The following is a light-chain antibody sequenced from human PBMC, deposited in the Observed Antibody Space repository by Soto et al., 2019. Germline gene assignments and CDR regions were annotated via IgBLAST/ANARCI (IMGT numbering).Light chain of an antibody. J-gene: IGKJ2*01. V-gene: IGKV3-20*01. CDR3: QQYGSSPPGRDIGYT. CDR1: QSVSSSY. CDR2: GAS. Sequence: EIVLTQSPGTLSLSPGERATLSCRASQSVSSSYLAWYQQKPGQAPRLLIYGASSRATGIPDRFSGSGSGTDFTLTISRLEPEDFAVYYCQQYGSSPPGRDIGYTFGQGTKLEIK.